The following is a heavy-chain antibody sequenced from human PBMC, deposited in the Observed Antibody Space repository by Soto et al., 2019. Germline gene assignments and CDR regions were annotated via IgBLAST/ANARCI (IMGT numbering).Heavy chain of an antibody. CDR1: GGTFSSYT. CDR3: ARASMTTVTTLFY. CDR2: IIPILGIA. Sequence: QVQLVQSGAEVKKPGSSVKVSCKASGGTFSSYTISWVRQAPGQGLEWMGRIIPILGIANYAQKFQGRVTITADKSTSTAYMELSSLRYEDTAVYYCARASMTTVTTLFYWGQGTLVTVSS. J-gene: IGHJ4*02. V-gene: IGHV1-69*02. D-gene: IGHD4-17*01.